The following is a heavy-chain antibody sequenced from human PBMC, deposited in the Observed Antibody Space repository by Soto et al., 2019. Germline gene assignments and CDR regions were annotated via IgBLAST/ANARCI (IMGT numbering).Heavy chain of an antibody. CDR2: IYYSGST. CDR1: GGSISSSSYY. Sequence: PSETLSLTCTVSGGSISSSSYYWGWIRQPPGKGLEWIGSIYYSGSTYYNPSLKSRVTISVDTSKNQFSLKLSSVTAADTAVYYCARPYYGDYVDYYYYMDVWGKGTTVTVSS. J-gene: IGHJ6*03. V-gene: IGHV4-39*01. CDR3: ARPYYGDYVDYYYYMDV. D-gene: IGHD4-17*01.